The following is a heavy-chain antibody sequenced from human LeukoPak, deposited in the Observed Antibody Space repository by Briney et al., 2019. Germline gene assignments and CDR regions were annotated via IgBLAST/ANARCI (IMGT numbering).Heavy chain of an antibody. CDR2: IWYDGSNK. Sequence: PGRSLRLSCAASGFTSSTYGMHWVRQAPGKRLEWVAVIWYDGSNKYYADSVKGRFTISRDNSKNTLYLQMNSLRAEDTAVYYCASVGATNPFDYWGQGTLVTVSS. D-gene: IGHD1-26*01. V-gene: IGHV3-33*01. CDR1: GFTSSTYG. J-gene: IGHJ4*02. CDR3: ASVGATNPFDY.